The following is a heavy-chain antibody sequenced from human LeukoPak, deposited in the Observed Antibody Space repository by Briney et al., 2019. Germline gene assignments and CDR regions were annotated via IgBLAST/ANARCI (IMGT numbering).Heavy chain of an antibody. CDR2: ISRSSSYI. D-gene: IGHD1-26*01. Sequence: PGGSLRLSCAASGFTFSSYSMNWVRQAPGKGLEWVSSISRSSSYIYYADSVKGRFTISRDNAKNSLYLQMNSLRAEDTAVYYCARGELPSYYFDYWGQGTLVTVSS. V-gene: IGHV3-21*01. CDR3: ARGELPSYYFDY. CDR1: GFTFSSYS. J-gene: IGHJ4*02.